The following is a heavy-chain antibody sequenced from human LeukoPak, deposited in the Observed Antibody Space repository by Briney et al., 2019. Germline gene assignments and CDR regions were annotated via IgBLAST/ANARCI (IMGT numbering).Heavy chain of an antibody. CDR3: ARGGRGSAAVVAPRSFDI. CDR2: ISYDGSNK. Sequence: GGSLRLSCAASGFTFSSYAMHWVRQAPGKGLEWVAVISYDGSNKYYADSVKGRFTISRDNSKNTLYLQMNSLRAEDTAVYYCARGGRGSAAVVAPRSFDIWGQGTMVTVSS. V-gene: IGHV3-30*04. CDR1: GFTFSSYA. J-gene: IGHJ3*02. D-gene: IGHD3-22*01.